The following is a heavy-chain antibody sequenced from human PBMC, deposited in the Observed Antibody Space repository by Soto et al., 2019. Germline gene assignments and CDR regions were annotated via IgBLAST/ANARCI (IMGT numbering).Heavy chain of an antibody. CDR1: GYSFTSYW. V-gene: IGHV5-10-1*01. CDR2: IDPSDSYT. D-gene: IGHD3-22*01. Sequence: GESLKISCKGSGYSFTSYWISWVRQMPGKGLEWMGRIDPSDSYTNYSPSFQGHVTISADKSISTAYLQWSSLKASDTAMYYCARHGGAHYLSSGYHYALDYWGQGTPVTVSS. J-gene: IGHJ4*02. CDR3: ARHGGAHYLSSGYHYALDY.